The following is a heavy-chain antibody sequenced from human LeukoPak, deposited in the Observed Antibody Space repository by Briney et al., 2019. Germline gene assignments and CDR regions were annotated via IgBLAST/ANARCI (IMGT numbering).Heavy chain of an antibody. Sequence: PGGSLRLSCAASGFTFSSYGMSWVRQAPGKGLQWVSVIIGSGSSTYYADSVKGRFTISRDSARNTLYLQMNSLRAEDTAVYYCARWYYYETSGLYYGSFDNWGQGTLVTVSS. V-gene: IGHV3-23*01. CDR2: IIGSGSST. J-gene: IGHJ5*02. CDR1: GFTFSSYG. D-gene: IGHD3-22*01. CDR3: ARWYYYETSGLYYGSFDN.